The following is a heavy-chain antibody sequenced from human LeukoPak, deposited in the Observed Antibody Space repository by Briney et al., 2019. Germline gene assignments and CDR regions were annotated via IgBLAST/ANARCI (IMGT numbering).Heavy chain of an antibody. V-gene: IGHV1-2*04. CDR2: INPNSGGT. CDR1: GYTFTGYY. Sequence: ASVKVSCKASGYTFTGYYMHWVRQAPGQGLEWMGWINPNSGGTNYAQKFQGWVTMTRDTSISTAYMELSSLRSEDTAVYYCARGTAMVNSFDYWGQGTLVTVSS. CDR3: ARGTAMVNSFDY. J-gene: IGHJ4*02. D-gene: IGHD5-18*01.